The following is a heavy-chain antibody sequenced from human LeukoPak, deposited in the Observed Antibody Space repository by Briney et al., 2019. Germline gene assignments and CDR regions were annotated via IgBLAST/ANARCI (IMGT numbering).Heavy chain of an antibody. CDR2: IYHSGST. Sequence: SETLSLTCTVSGGSISSYYWSWIRQPPGKGLEWIGYIYHSGSTYYNPSLKSRVTISVDRSKNQFSLKLSSVTAADTAVYYCARGFGSCFDYWGQGTLVTVSS. J-gene: IGHJ4*02. D-gene: IGHD1-26*01. V-gene: IGHV4-59*01. CDR1: GGSISSYY. CDR3: ARGFGSCFDY.